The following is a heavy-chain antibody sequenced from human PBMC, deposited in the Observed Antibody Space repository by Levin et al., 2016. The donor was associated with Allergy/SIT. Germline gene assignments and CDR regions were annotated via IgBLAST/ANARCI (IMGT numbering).Heavy chain of an antibody. Sequence: GESLKISCAASGFTFSSYGMHWVRQAPGKGLEWVAVISYDGSNKYYADSAKGRFTISRDNAKNSLYLQMNSLRAEDTAVYYCARGHSNGGSRYNWFDPWGQGTLVTVSS. CDR1: GFTFSSYG. J-gene: IGHJ5*02. D-gene: IGHD3-16*01. CDR3: ARGHSNGGSRYNWFDP. CDR2: ISYDGSNK. V-gene: IGHV3-30*03.